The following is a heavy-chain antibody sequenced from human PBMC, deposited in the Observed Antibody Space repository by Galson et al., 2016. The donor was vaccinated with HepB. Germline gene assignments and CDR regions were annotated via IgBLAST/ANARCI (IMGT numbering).Heavy chain of an antibody. CDR3: ARGGIFDSRTILYGMDV. Sequence: SETLSLTCTVSGGSVRSPSYYWTWIRQPPGKGLEWIGYVYYNGGTNHNPSLKSRVTISLDTSKKHFSLQLTSVTAADTAVYYCARGGIFDSRTILYGMDVWGQGTTVTVSS. CDR1: GGSVRSPSYY. J-gene: IGHJ6*02. D-gene: IGHD2-21*01. V-gene: IGHV4-61*03. CDR2: VYYNGGT.